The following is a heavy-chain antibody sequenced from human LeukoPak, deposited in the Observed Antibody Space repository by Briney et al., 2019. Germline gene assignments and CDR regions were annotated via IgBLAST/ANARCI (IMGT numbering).Heavy chain of an antibody. J-gene: IGHJ3*02. D-gene: IGHD6-19*01. CDR2: INAGNGNT. CDR3: ARDPGYIAVAAFDI. V-gene: IGHV1-3*01. CDR1: GYTFTSYA. Sequence: ASVKVSCKASGYTFTSYAMHWVRQAPGQRLEWMGWINAGNGNTKYSQKLQGRVTMTTDTSTSTAYMELRSLRSDDTAVYYCARDPGYIAVAAFDIWGQGTMDTVSS.